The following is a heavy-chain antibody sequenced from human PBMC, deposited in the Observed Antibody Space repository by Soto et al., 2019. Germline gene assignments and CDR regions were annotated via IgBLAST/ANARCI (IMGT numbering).Heavy chain of an antibody. CDR3: ARVRGFPSSGYLPDY. V-gene: IGHV4-59*01. J-gene: IGHJ4*02. Sequence: PSETLSLTCTVSRGSITSDYWSWIRQPPGKGLEWIGYIYSTGSTVYNPSLKSRVTMSVDTSKNQFSLKLSSVTAADTAVYYCARVRGFPSSGYLPDYWGQGTQVTVSS. CDR1: RGSITSDY. CDR2: IYSTGST. D-gene: IGHD3-22*01.